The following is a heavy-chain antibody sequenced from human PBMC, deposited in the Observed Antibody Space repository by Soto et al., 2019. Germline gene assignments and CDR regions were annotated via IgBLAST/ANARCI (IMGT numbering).Heavy chain of an antibody. V-gene: IGHV4-34*01. CDR2: INHSGST. D-gene: IGHD5-18*01. CDR1: GRSISCYY. CDR3: ASLGYSYGYSNFFDY. J-gene: IGHJ4*02. Sequence: PSETLSLTYTVSGRSISCYYWPWIRPPPGTGLEWIGEINHSGSTNYNPSLKSRVTMSVDTSNNQFSLKLTFVTAADTAVYYCASLGYSYGYSNFFDYWGQGTLVNVSS.